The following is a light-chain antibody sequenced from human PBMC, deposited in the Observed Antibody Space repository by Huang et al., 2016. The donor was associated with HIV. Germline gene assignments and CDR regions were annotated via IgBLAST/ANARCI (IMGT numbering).Light chain of an antibody. V-gene: IGKV3-15*01. CDR2: GTS. CDR1: QSVSTN. Sequence: EIVMTQSPATLSVSPGERATRSCRASQSVSTNLAWYQQKAGQAPRLLMYGTSTRATGVPARFSGSGSGTEFTLTISSLQSEDFAVYYCQQYNNWPPLTFGGGTRVEIK. J-gene: IGKJ4*01. CDR3: QQYNNWPPLT.